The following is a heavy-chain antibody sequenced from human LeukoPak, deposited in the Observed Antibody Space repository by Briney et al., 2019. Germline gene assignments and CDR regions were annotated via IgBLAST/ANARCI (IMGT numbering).Heavy chain of an antibody. V-gene: IGHV3-21*01. CDR3: ARSHGTVVYFFDY. CDR2: ISTSSSYI. Sequence: GGSLRLSCAASGFTFSSYSMNWVRQAPGKGLEWVSSISTSSSYIYYADSVKGRFTISRDNAKNSLYLQMNGLRAEDTAVYYCARSHGTVVYFFDYWGQGTLVTVSS. D-gene: IGHD4-23*01. J-gene: IGHJ4*02. CDR1: GFTFSSYS.